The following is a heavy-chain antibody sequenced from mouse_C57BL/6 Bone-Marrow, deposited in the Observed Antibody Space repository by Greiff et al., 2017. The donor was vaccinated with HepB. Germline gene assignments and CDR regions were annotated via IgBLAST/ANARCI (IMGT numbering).Heavy chain of an antibody. CDR2: ISSGGSYT. J-gene: IGHJ1*03. V-gene: IGHV5-6*01. D-gene: IGHD1-1*01. CDR1: GFTFSSYG. Sequence: EVQLVESGGDLVKPGGSLKLSCAASGFTFSSYGMSWVRQTPDKRLEWVATISSGGSYTYYPDSVKGRFTISRDNAKNTLYLQMSSLKSEDTAMYYGARRSNGSSPYFDVWGTGTTVTVSS. CDR3: ARRSNGSSPYFDV.